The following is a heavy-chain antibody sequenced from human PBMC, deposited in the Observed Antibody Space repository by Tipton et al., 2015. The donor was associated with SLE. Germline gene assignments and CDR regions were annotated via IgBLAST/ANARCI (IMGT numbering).Heavy chain of an antibody. CDR3: ARGMTSYDAFDI. D-gene: IGHD2-21*02. CDR2: IYTSGST. CDR1: GGSISSGSYY. Sequence: TLSLTCTVSGGSISSGSYYWSWIRQPAGKGLEWIGRIYTSGSTNYNPSLKSRVTISVDTSKNQFSLKLSSVTAADTAVYYCARGMTSYDAFDIWGQGTMVTVSS. J-gene: IGHJ3*02. V-gene: IGHV4-61*02.